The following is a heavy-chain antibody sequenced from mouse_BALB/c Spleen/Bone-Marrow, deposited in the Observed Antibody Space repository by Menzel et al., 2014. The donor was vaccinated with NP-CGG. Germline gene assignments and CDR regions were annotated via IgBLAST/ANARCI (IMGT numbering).Heavy chain of an antibody. V-gene: IGHV5-4*02. Sequence: EVKLMESGGGLVKPGGSLKPSCAASGLTFSDYYMYWVRQTPEKRLEWVATISDGGSYTYYPDSVKGRFTISRDNAKNNLYLQMSSLKSEDTAMYYCARGRIYYDYDVGDYWGQGTTLTVSS. CDR1: GLTFSDYY. CDR3: ARGRIYYDYDVGDY. CDR2: ISDGGSYT. D-gene: IGHD2-4*01. J-gene: IGHJ2*01.